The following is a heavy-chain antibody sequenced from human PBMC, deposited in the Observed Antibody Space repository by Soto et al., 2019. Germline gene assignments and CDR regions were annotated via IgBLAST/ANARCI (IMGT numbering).Heavy chain of an antibody. V-gene: IGHV4-59*01. CDR2: IYYSVST. CDR1: GGSISSYY. CDR3: ARDNGYSYGYTLDH. J-gene: IGHJ4*02. D-gene: IGHD5-18*01. Sequence: SETLSLTCTVSGGSISSYYWSWIRQPPGKGLELIGYIYYSVSTNYNPSLKSRVTISVDTSKNQFSLKLSSVTAADTAVYYCARDNGYSYGYTLDHWGQGTLVTVSS.